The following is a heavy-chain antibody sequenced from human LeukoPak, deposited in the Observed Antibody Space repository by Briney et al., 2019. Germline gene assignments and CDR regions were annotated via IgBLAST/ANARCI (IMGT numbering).Heavy chain of an antibody. CDR1: GFTFSSYS. CDR2: INPDGNTI. Sequence: GGSLRLSCAASGFTFSSYSMNWVRQAPGKGLVWISRINPDGNTIRYADSVKGRFTISRDNAKNTLFLQMNSLRAEDTAVYYCARDLGSSGDYWGQGTLVTVSS. D-gene: IGHD2-15*01. CDR3: ARDLGSSGDY. V-gene: IGHV3-74*01. J-gene: IGHJ4*02.